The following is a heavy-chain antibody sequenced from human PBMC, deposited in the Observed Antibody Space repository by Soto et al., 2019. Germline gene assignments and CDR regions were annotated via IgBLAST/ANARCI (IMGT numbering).Heavy chain of an antibody. CDR1: GGSISSGGYY. J-gene: IGHJ5*02. CDR2: IYYSGST. D-gene: IGHD6-6*01. Sequence: SETLSLTCTVSGGSISSGGYYWSWIRQHPGKGLEWIGYIYYSGSTYYNPSLKSRVTISVDTSKNQFSLKLSSVTAADTAVYYCASLNGGKSIATPFDPWGQGTLVTVSS. V-gene: IGHV4-31*03. CDR3: ASLNGGKSIATPFDP.